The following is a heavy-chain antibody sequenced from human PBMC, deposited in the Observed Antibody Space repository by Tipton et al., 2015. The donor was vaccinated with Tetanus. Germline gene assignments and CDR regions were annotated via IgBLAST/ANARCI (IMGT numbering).Heavy chain of an antibody. V-gene: IGHV4-34*01. D-gene: IGHD4-11*01. J-gene: IGHJ4*02. CDR3: ARDINYASDY. CDR1: GGSFRGYS. CDR2: INHSGKP. Sequence: TLSLTCAVSGGSFRGYSWSWVRQPPGKGLEWIGEINHSGKPTYYPSLKSRVTMSLDTSNHHFSLSLSSVTAADTAVYYCARDINYASDYWGQGTLVTVSS.